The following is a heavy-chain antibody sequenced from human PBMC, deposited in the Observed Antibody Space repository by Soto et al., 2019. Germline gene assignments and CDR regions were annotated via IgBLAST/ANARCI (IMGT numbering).Heavy chain of an antibody. CDR1: GFTFSGYA. D-gene: IGHD6-13*01. CDR2: ISDDGSNK. J-gene: IGHJ4*02. V-gene: IGHV3-30*03. CDR3: VRDSYTNTWHAAAEDY. Sequence: QVLLVESGGGVVQPGRSLRLSCAASGFTFSGYAIHWVRQAPGKGLEWVAVISDDGSNKYYVDSVKGRFTISRDNSKNTLYLQMNNLRAEDTAVYYCVRDSYTNTWHAAAEDYWGQGTLVTVSS.